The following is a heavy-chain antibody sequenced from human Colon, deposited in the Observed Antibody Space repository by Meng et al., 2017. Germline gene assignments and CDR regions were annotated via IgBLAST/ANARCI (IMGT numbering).Heavy chain of an antibody. D-gene: IGHD6-19*01. V-gene: IGHV3-15*01. Sequence: EVQLVGSGGGVVAPGVSLRSSCTGSGFSVTNAYMSWDRQGTGKGPEWVGRIKNKADGGTTDYTAPLKDRFSISRDDSKNTVYLQMNSLKTEDTALYYCATYGSGHPAGGQGTLVTVSS. CDR1: GFSVTNAY. CDR3: ATYGSGHPA. CDR2: IKNKADGGTT. J-gene: IGHJ4*02.